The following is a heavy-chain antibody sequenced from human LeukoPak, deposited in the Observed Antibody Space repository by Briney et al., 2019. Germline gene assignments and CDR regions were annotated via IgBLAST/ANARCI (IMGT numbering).Heavy chain of an antibody. CDR3: ARDPRDYYYYGMDV. V-gene: IGHV3-11*01. Sequence: GRSLRLSCAASGFTFSDYYMSWIRQAPGKGLEWVSYISSSGSTIYYADSVKGRFTISRDNAKNSLYLQMNSLRAEDTAVYYCARDPRDYYYYGMDVWGQGTTVTVSS. CDR2: ISSSGSTI. CDR1: GFTFSDYY. J-gene: IGHJ6*02.